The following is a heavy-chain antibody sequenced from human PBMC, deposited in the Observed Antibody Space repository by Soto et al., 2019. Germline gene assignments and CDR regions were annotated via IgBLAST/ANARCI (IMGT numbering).Heavy chain of an antibody. CDR3: GRGPSPRAPAGGTPYYYAMDV. CDR1: GYDFTAYD. D-gene: IGHD6-13*01. CDR2: MNPINGAT. V-gene: IGHV1-8*02. Sequence: ASVKVSCKASGYDFTAYDINWVRQASGQGLEWMGWMNPINGATGSARRFQGRVSMTRNTATNTAYLELTSLRSDDTAVYYCGRGPSPRAPAGGTPYYYAMDVWGQATTVTVSS. J-gene: IGHJ6*02.